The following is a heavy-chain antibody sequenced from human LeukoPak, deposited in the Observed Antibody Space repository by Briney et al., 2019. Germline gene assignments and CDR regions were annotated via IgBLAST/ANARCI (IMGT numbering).Heavy chain of an antibody. V-gene: IGHV3-48*04. CDR3: ARDHYYDSSGYPSPCDY. Sequence: PGGSLRLSCAASGFTFSSYSMNWVRQAPGKGLEWVSYISSSSTIYYADSVKGRFTISRDNAKNSLYLQMNSLRAEDTAVYYCARDHYYDSSGYPSPCDYWGQGTLVAVSS. D-gene: IGHD3-22*01. J-gene: IGHJ4*02. CDR1: GFTFSSYS. CDR2: ISSSSTI.